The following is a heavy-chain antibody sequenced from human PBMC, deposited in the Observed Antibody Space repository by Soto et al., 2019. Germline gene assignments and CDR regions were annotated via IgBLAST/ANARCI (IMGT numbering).Heavy chain of an antibody. D-gene: IGHD3-10*01. CDR1: GDAVSGGDSY. CDR3: VRGGNPYHYATSGPGTFDK. V-gene: IGHV4-30-4*01. CDR2: TYFIGYT. J-gene: IGHJ4*02. Sequence: QVQLQESGPGLVKPSQTLSLTCTVSGDAVSGGDSYWSWIRQPPGKALEWIGYTYFIGYTSYTASLRSRVTISVDMSKSQFSPRLTSVTAADTAIYYCVRGGNPYHYATSGPGTFDKWGQGTLVSVSS.